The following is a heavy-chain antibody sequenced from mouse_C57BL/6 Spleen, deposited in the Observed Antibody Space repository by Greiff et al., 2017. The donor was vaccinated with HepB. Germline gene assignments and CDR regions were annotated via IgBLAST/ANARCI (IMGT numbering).Heavy chain of an antibody. CDR3: ARFSTDYAMDY. J-gene: IGHJ4*01. Sequence: EVQLVESEGGLVQPGSSMKLSCTASGFTFSDYYMAWVRQVPEKGLEWVANINYDGSSTYYLDSLKSRFIISRDNAKNILYLQMSSLKSEDTATYYCARFSTDYAMDYWGQGTSVTVSS. V-gene: IGHV5-16*01. CDR1: GFTFSDYY. D-gene: IGHD1-1*01. CDR2: INYDGSST.